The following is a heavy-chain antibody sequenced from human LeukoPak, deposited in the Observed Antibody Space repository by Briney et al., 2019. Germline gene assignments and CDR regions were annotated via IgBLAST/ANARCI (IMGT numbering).Heavy chain of an antibody. V-gene: IGHV1-8*02. D-gene: IGHD6-13*01. J-gene: IGHJ4*02. CDR2: MNPNSGNT. CDR3: ARKCLRRSSSSWYGLEFDYFDY. CDR1: GGTFSSYA. Sequence: ASVKVSCKASGGTFSSYAINWVRQATGQGLEWMGWMNPNSGNTGCAQKFQGRVTMTRNTSISTAYMELSSLRSEDTAVYYCARKCLRRSSSSWYGLEFDYFDYWGQGTLVTVSS.